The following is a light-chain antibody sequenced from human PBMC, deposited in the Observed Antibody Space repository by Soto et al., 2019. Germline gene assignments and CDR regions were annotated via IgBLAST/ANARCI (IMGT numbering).Light chain of an antibody. J-gene: IGKJ1*01. V-gene: IGKV3-15*01. CDR2: GVS. CDR1: QSVSSN. CDR3: QQYNNWPPWT. Sequence: EILMTQSPATLSVSPGERATLSCRASQSVSSNLAWYQQKPGQAPRLLSSGVSTRATGIPATFSGSGSGTEFTLTIGSLQSADFAVYYCQQYNNWPPWTFGRGTKWIS.